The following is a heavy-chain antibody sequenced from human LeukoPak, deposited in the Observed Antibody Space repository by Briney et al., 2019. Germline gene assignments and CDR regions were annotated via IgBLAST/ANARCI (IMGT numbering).Heavy chain of an antibody. J-gene: IGHJ6*04. D-gene: IGHD3-10*01. CDR3: AKSHITMVRGSMDV. Sequence: GRSLRLSCAASGFTFSSYGMHWVRQAPGKGLEWVAFISYDGSNKYYADSVKGRFTISRDNSKNTLYLQMKSLRAEDTAVYYCAKSHITMVRGSMDVWGKGTTVTVSS. V-gene: IGHV3-30*18. CDR2: ISYDGSNK. CDR1: GFTFSSYG.